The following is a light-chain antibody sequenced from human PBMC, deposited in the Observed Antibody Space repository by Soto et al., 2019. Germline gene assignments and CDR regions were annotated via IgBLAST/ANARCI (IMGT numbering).Light chain of an antibody. CDR2: GAS. J-gene: IGKJ1*01. CDR3: QHYNSYSEA. V-gene: IGKV3-15*01. Sequence: EIVMTQSPATLSVSQGERATLSCSASQNVSNNLAWYQQKPGQAPRLLIYGASTRATGIPARFSGSGSGTEFTLTISSLQPDDFATYYCQHYNSYSEAFGQGTKVDIK. CDR1: QNVSNN.